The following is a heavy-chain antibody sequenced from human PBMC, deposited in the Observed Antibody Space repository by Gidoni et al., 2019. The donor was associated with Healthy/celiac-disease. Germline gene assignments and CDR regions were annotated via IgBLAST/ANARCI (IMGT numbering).Heavy chain of an antibody. D-gene: IGHD3-3*01. J-gene: IGHJ3*02. CDR2: ITSKTDVGTT. V-gene: IGHV3-15*01. Sequence: EVQLVESGGGLVTPGGSLRLSCAASGFPFSNAWMSWVRQAPGKGLEGVGSITSKTDVGTTYYAAPVKGRFTISIDDSKSTLHLQMNSRKSEDTAVYYCTTADQDLPLVWLFPDDAFDIWGQGTMVTVSS. CDR3: TTADQDLPLVWLFPDDAFDI. CDR1: GFPFSNAW.